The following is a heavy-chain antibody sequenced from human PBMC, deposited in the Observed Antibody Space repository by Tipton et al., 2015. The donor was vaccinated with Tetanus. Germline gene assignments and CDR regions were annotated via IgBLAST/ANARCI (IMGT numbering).Heavy chain of an antibody. V-gene: IGHV3-7*03. D-gene: IGHD2-2*01. CDR2: IKEDGSET. J-gene: IGHJ4*02. CDR1: GFSFSTFW. Sequence: SLRLSCEGSGFSFSTFWMTWVRQAPGKGLEWVATIKEDGSETYYVDSVKGRFTVSRDNADNSVYLQMNHLRDDDTAMYFCARGAIQPLDYWGQGTLVTVSS. CDR3: ARGAIQPLDY.